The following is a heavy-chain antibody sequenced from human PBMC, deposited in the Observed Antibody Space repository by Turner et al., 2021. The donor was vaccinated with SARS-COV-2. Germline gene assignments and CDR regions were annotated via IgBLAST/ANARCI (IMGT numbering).Heavy chain of an antibody. Sequence: QVHLVESGGGVVQPGGSLRLSCAASGFDFRNYGMHWVRQSPGKGLEWVALIWHDGSKTYYADSATGRFSISRDNSQNTIYLEMNTLRAEDTAVYYCARLHTSSWYFDYWGQGTLVTVSS. CDR2: IWHDGSKT. V-gene: IGHV3-33*01. J-gene: IGHJ4*02. D-gene: IGHD6-13*01. CDR3: ARLHTSSWYFDY. CDR1: GFDFRNYG.